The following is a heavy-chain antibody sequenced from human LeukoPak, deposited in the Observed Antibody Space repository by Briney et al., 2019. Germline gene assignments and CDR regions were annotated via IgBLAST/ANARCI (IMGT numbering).Heavy chain of an antibody. CDR1: GFTFSSYS. CDR2: ISSSSSYI. J-gene: IGHJ5*02. Sequence: PGGSLRLSCAASGFTFSSYSMNWVRQAPGKGLEWVSSISSSSSYIYYADSVKGRFTISRDNSKNTLYLQMNSLRAEDTAVYYCAKDYDFWSGPPPNWFDPWGQGTLVTVSS. D-gene: IGHD3-3*01. CDR3: AKDYDFWSGPPPNWFDP. V-gene: IGHV3-21*04.